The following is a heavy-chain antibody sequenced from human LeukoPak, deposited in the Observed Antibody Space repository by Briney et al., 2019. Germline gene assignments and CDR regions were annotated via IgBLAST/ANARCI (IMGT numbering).Heavy chain of an antibody. CDR2: ISSSSSYI. V-gene: IGHV3-21*01. CDR3: ASGASSYGLEWELLYGPDAFDI. J-gene: IGHJ3*02. Sequence: KPGGSLRLSCAASGFTFSSYSMNWVRQAPGKGLEWVSSISSSSSYIYYADSVKGRFTISRDNTKNSLYLQMNSLRAEDTAVYYCASGASSYGLEWELLYGPDAFDIWGQGTMVTVSS. CDR1: GFTFSSYS. D-gene: IGHD1-26*01.